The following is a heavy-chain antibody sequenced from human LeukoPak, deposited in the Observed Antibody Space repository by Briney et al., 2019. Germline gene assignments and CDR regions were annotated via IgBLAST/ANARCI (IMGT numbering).Heavy chain of an antibody. D-gene: IGHD3-22*01. V-gene: IGHV3-20*04. J-gene: IGHJ3*02. CDR2: INWNGGRT. CDR3: TRRYNYDSSGYYYVRDAFDI. CDR1: GFTFDDYG. Sequence: PGGSLRLSCAASGFTFDDYGMSWVRQGPGKGLEWVSGINWNGGRTGYADSVKGRFTISRDNAKNSLYLQMNSLKTEDTAVYYCTRRYNYDSSGYYYVRDAFDIWGQGTMVTVSS.